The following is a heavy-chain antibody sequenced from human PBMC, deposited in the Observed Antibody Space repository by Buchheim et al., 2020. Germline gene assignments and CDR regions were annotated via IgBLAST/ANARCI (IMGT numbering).Heavy chain of an antibody. V-gene: IGHV4-59*01. Sequence: QVQLQESGPGLVKPSETLSLTCTVSGGSISSYYWSWIRQPPGKGLEWIGYIYYSGSTNYNPSLKSRVTISVDTSKNQFSLKLSSVTAADTAVYYCAREGTNCSSTSCQGGVAPYGTDVWGQGTT. D-gene: IGHD2-2*01. CDR2: IYYSGST. CDR3: AREGTNCSSTSCQGGVAPYGTDV. J-gene: IGHJ6*02. CDR1: GGSISSYY.